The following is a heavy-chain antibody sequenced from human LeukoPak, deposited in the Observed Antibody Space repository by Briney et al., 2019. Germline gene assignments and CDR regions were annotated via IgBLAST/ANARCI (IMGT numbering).Heavy chain of an antibody. J-gene: IGHJ5*01. CDR2: LSSGDNT. D-gene: IGHD1-7*01. CDR3: TTDLGIGNYYLFHF. CDR1: GFNVNSYY. V-gene: IGHV3-53*01. Sequence: GGSLRLSCAASGFNVNSYYMSWVRQAPGRGLEWVSALSSGDNTHYADSVNGRFTISRDNSKNTLYLQLNSLRAEDTAVYYCTTDLGIGNYYLFHFWGQGNLVTVSS.